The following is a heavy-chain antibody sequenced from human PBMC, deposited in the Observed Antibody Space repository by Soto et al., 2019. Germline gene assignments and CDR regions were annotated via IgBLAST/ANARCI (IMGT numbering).Heavy chain of an antibody. D-gene: IGHD3-10*01. CDR1: GYSISSGYY. V-gene: IGHV4-38-2*01. CDR3: AKDVGYYDDSTSSRWIDP. Sequence: PSETLSLTCAVSGYSISSGYYWGWIRQPPGKGLEWIGSIYNDGSTYYNPSLKSRVTMSVDTSKNQFFLTLTSVTAADTAVYYCAKDVGYYDDSTSSRWIDPWGQGIQVTVSS. CDR2: IYNDGST. J-gene: IGHJ5*02.